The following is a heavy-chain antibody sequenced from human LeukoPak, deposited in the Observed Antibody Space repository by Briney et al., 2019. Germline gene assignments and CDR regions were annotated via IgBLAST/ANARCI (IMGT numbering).Heavy chain of an antibody. V-gene: IGHV4-39*01. J-gene: IGHJ6*02. CDR1: GGSISSSSYY. CDR2: IYYSGST. D-gene: IGHD2-2*01. Sequence: SETLSLTCTVSGGSISSSSYYWGWIRQPPGKGLEWIGSIYYSGSTYYNPSLKSRVTISVDTSKNQFSLKLSSVTAADTAVYYCARLGPRYCSSTSCLRGRFYYYGRRLGPRDHGHRLL. CDR3: ARLGPRYCSSTSCLRGRFYYYGRR.